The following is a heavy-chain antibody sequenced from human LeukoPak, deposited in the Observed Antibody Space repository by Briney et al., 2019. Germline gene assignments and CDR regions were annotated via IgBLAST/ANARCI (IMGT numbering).Heavy chain of an antibody. D-gene: IGHD3-10*01. J-gene: IGHJ4*02. Sequence: ASVKVSCKASGYTSTTYDLNWVRQATGQGFEWMGWMNPNSGNAGYAQKFQGRVTMTRNTSISTAYMELSNLTSEDTAVYYCARRIRGAPTDYWGQGTLVTVSS. CDR3: ARRIRGAPTDY. CDR2: MNPNSGNA. CDR1: GYTSTTYD. V-gene: IGHV1-8*01.